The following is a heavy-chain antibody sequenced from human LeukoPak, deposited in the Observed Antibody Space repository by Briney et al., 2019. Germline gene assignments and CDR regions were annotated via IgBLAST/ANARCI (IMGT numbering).Heavy chain of an antibody. Sequence: NTSETLSLTCTVSGYSISSGYYWGWIRQPPGKGLEWIGSIYHSGSTYYNPSLKSRVTISVDTSKNQFSLKLSSVTAADTAVYYCARDLDSSGYYAYNWFDPWGQGTLVTVSS. V-gene: IGHV4-38-2*02. CDR2: IYHSGST. D-gene: IGHD3-22*01. CDR3: ARDLDSSGYYAYNWFDP. CDR1: GYSISSGYY. J-gene: IGHJ5*02.